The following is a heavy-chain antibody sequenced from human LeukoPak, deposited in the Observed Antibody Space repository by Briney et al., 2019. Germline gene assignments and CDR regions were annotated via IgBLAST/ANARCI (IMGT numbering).Heavy chain of an antibody. CDR2: ISGSGGDT. V-gene: IGHV3-23*01. Sequence: PGGSLRLSCAASGFTFSNYAMSWVRQAPGKGLEWVSAISGSGGDTYYADSVKGRFTISRDNSKNTLYPHMNSLRAEDTAVYYCAKRYNTLTSYYSHCDYWGQGTLVTVSS. J-gene: IGHJ4*02. D-gene: IGHD3-9*01. CDR1: GFTFSNYA. CDR3: AKRYNTLTSYYSHCDY.